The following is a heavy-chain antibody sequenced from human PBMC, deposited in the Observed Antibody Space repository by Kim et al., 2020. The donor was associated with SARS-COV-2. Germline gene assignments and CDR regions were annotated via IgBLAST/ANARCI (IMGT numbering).Heavy chain of an antibody. CDR3: ARGLSMVRGVITR. Sequence: SNPSLKGRVTISVDTSKNRFSLKLSSVTAADTAVYYCARGLSMVRGVITRWGQGTLVTVSS. D-gene: IGHD3-10*01. V-gene: IGHV4-34*01. J-gene: IGHJ4*02.